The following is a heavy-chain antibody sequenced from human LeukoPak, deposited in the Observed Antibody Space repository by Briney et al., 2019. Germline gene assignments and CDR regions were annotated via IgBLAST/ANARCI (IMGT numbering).Heavy chain of an antibody. Sequence: SQTLSLTCTVSGGSISSGSYYWSWIRQPAGKGLEWIGRIYTSGSTNYNPSLKSRVTISVDTSKNQFSLKLSSVTAADTAVYYCARSTIYDYVLNYYYMDVWGKGTTVTVSS. CDR2: IYTSGST. J-gene: IGHJ6*03. CDR3: ARSTIYDYVLNYYYMDV. V-gene: IGHV4-61*02. D-gene: IGHD3-16*01. CDR1: GGSISSGSYY.